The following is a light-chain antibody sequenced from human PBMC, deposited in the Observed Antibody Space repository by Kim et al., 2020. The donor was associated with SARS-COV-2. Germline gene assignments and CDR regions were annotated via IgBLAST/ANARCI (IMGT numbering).Light chain of an antibody. J-gene: IGKJ4*01. CDR3: QQRSDWPPLT. CDR2: DSS. CDR1: RSVSTY. V-gene: IGKV3-11*01. Sequence: SPGERATLSCRASRSVSTYLAWYQQKPGQAPRLLIYDSSTRAPGIPARFVGSGSGTDFTLTITSLDPEDFAVYYCQQRSDWPPLTFGGGTKVDIK.